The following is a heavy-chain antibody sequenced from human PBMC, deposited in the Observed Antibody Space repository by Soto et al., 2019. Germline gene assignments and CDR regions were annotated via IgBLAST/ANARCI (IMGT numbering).Heavy chain of an antibody. CDR1: AFSLTSPALG. CDR2: IYWDDDN. D-gene: IGHD6-19*01. J-gene: IGHJ4*02. V-gene: IGHV2-5*02. Sequence: QFPLKESGLTLGKPTQTFTLTCSFPAFSLTSPALGLNGIRQPPGKALEWLALIYWDDDNHFSPSLKSRLSVTKDTSKNQVVLTMTNMDPVDTATYYCAHGSGWLSDYWGQGILVTVSS. CDR3: AHGSGWLSDY.